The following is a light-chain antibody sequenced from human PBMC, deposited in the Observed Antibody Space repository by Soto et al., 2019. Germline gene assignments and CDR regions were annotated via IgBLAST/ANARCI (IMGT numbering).Light chain of an antibody. J-gene: IGLJ1*01. Sequence: QSVLTQPPSVPGAQGRRVTTSCPGGASTIGATYDVQWYQQLPGTAPKLLIYGNSNRPSGVPDRFSGSKSGTSASLAITGLQADDEADYYCQSYDSSLSAHYVFGTGTKLTVL. CDR2: GNS. V-gene: IGLV1-40*01. CDR3: QSYDSSLSAHYV. CDR1: ASTIGATYD.